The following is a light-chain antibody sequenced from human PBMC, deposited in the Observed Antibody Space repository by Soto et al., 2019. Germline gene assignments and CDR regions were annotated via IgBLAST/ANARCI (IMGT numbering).Light chain of an antibody. CDR2: KVS. CDR1: QSLVYSDGNNY. V-gene: IGKV2-30*01. Sequence: DVVMTQSPLYLPVTLGQPASISCRSSQSLVYSDGNNYRNWFQQRPGHSPRRLNHKVSNRDSGVPDKFSGSGSSNDFTLKISRVEAEDVGVYYCRQCTHWPRTVVQGTKVDSK. CDR3: RQCTHWPRT. J-gene: IGKJ1*01.